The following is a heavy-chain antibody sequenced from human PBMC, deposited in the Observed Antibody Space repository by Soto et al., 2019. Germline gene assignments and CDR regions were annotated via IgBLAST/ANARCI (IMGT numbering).Heavy chain of an antibody. CDR2: IIPIFGTA. V-gene: IGHV1-69*13. Sequence: ASVKVSCKASGGTFSSYAISWVRQAPGQGLEWMGGIIPIFGTANYAQKFQGRVAITADESTSTAYMELSSLRSEDTAVYYCAREWSYDSSGPLSYWGQGTLVTVSS. CDR3: AREWSYDSSGPLSY. D-gene: IGHD3-22*01. CDR1: GGTFSSYA. J-gene: IGHJ4*02.